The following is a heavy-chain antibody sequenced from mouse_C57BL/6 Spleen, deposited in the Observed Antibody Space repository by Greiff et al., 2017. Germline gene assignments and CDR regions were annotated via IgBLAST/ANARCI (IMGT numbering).Heavy chain of an antibody. V-gene: IGHV1-82*01. Sequence: QVQLQQSGPELVKPGASVKISCKASGYAFSSSWMNWVKQRPGKGLEWIGRIYPGDGDTNYNGKFKGKATLTADKSSSTAYMQLSSLTSEDSAVYFCAGDGYSGRYWGQGTLVTVSA. CDR1: GYAFSSSW. J-gene: IGHJ3*01. CDR3: AGDGYSGRY. CDR2: IYPGDGDT. D-gene: IGHD2-3*01.